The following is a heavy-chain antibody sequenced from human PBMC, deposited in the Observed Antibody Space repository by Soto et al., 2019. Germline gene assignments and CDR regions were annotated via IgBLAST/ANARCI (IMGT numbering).Heavy chain of an antibody. CDR2: ISHSGSGT. CDR3: ARGHLPGGNTFYYDY. V-gene: IGHV4-34*01. J-gene: IGHJ4*02. D-gene: IGHD2-15*01. Sequence: QVQLQQWGAGLLKPSETLSLTCTVYGGSFSGNYWSWIRQPPGMGLEWIGEISHSGSGTNYNPSLTSPVTISVDTSKYQFSLKLSSVTAADTAMYYCARGHLPGGNTFYYDYWGQGTLVTVSS. CDR1: GGSFSGNY.